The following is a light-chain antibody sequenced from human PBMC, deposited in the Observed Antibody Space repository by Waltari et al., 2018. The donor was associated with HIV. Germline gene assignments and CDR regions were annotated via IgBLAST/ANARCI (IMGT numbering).Light chain of an antibody. J-gene: IGLJ2*01. CDR2: NNT. CDR3: QSYDISLSGWV. Sequence: QSVLTQPPSVSGAPGQRVTLSCTGTSSNIGAGFDVHWYQQLPGTVPKVLIYNNTDRPSGVPDRFSGSKSATSASLAITGLQAEDEANYYCQSYDISLSGWVFGGGTKLTVL. CDR1: SSNIGAGFD. V-gene: IGLV1-40*01.